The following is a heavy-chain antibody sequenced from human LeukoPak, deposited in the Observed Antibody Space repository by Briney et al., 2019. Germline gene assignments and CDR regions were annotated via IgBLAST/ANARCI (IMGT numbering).Heavy chain of an antibody. D-gene: IGHD5-18*01. J-gene: IGHJ4*02. V-gene: IGHV4-38-2*01. CDR1: GYSISSGYY. CDR2: IYHSGST. CDR3: ARSNYGYPDY. Sequence: SETLSLTCAVSGYSISSGYYWGWIRQPPGKGLEWIGSIYHSGSTYYNPSLKSQVTISVDTSKNQFSLKLSSVTAADTAVYYCARSNYGYPDYWGQGTLVTVSS.